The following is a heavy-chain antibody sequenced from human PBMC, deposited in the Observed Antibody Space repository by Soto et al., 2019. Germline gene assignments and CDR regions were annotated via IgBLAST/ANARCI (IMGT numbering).Heavy chain of an antibody. CDR3: AKAPRTSWIQISYYYGMDV. Sequence: QVQLVESGGGVVQPGRSLRLSCAASGFTFSSYGMHWVRQAPGKGLEWVAVISYDGSNKYYADSVKGRFTISRDNSKNTLYLQMNSLRAEDTAVYYCAKAPRTSWIQISYYYGMDVWGQGTTVTVSS. CDR2: ISYDGSNK. J-gene: IGHJ6*02. D-gene: IGHD5-18*01. V-gene: IGHV3-30*18. CDR1: GFTFSSYG.